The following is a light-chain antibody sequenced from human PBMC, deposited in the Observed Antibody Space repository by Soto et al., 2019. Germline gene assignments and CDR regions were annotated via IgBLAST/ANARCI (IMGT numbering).Light chain of an antibody. J-gene: IGKJ1*01. CDR3: QQYNDNWT. V-gene: IGKV1-5*03. Sequence: DIQMTQSPSTLSASVGDRVTITCRASQSISSWLAWHQQKPGKAPRLLIYKASNLESGVPSRFSGSGSGTEFTLTITSLQPDGSATYYCQQYNDNWTFGQGTTVEIK. CDR1: QSISSW. CDR2: KAS.